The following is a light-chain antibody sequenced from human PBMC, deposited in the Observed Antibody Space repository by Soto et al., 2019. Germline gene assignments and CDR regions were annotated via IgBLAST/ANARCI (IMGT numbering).Light chain of an antibody. Sequence: EIVLTQSPGTVSLSPGETVTLSCRASQTVSSSYLAWYQQKPGQAPRLLIYGATSRATGVPDRFSGGGSGTDFTLTISRVEPEDFAVYNCQQYGSTPPTFCGGTEVEIK. CDR2: GAT. CDR3: QQYGSTPPT. CDR1: QTVSSSY. J-gene: IGKJ4*01. V-gene: IGKV3-20*01.